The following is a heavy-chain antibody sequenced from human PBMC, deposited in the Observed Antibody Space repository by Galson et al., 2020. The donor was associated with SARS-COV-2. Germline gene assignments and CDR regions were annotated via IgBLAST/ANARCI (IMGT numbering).Heavy chain of an antibody. Sequence: SQTLSLTCTGSGGPIDTDGYYWTWIRQHPGKGLEWIGYIYYTGSTYYNPSLKSRVIISVDTSKKQFSLRLSSVTAADTAVYYCARSMRSHYYDSIGDALDIWGQGTMVTVSS. V-gene: IGHV4-31*03. CDR2: IYYTGST. CDR1: GGPIDTDGYY. J-gene: IGHJ3*02. CDR3: ARSMRSHYYDSIGDALDI. D-gene: IGHD3-22*01.